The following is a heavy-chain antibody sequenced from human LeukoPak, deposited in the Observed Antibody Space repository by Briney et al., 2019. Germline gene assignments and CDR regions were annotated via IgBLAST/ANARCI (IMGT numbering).Heavy chain of an antibody. Sequence: SETLSLTCTVSGGSISSSSYYWGWIRQPPGKGLEWIGSIYYSGSTNYNPSLKSRVTISVDTSKNQFSLKLSSVTAADTAVYYCAWPEAVTPHDAFDIWGQGTMVTVSS. CDR1: GGSISSSSYY. D-gene: IGHD2-21*02. CDR3: AWPEAVTPHDAFDI. V-gene: IGHV4-39*07. CDR2: IYYSGST. J-gene: IGHJ3*02.